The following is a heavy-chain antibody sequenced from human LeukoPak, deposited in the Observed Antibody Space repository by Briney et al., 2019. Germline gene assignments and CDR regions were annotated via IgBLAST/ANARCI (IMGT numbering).Heavy chain of an antibody. CDR3: ATVISDY. V-gene: IGHV3-33*08. D-gene: IGHD4-23*01. CDR1: GFTFSSYS. Sequence: GGSLRLSCAASGFTFSSYSMNWVRQAPGKGLEWVAVIWYDGSNKYYADSVKGRFTISRDNSKNTLYLQMNSLRAEDTAVYYCATVISDYWGQGTLVTVSS. CDR2: IWYDGSNK. J-gene: IGHJ4*02.